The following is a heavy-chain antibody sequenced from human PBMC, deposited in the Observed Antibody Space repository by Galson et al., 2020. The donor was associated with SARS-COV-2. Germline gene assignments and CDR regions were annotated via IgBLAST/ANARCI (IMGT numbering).Heavy chain of an antibody. J-gene: IGHJ4*02. CDR3: ARDRLTAYFDY. D-gene: IGHD3-16*01. Sequence: GRNKYYADSVKGRFTISRDNSKNTLYLQMNSLRAEDTAVYYCARDRLTAYFDYWGQGTLVTVSS. CDR2: GRNK. V-gene: IGHV3-30*01.